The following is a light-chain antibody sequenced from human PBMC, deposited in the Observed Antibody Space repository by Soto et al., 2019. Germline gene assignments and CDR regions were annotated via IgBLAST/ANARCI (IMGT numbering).Light chain of an antibody. V-gene: IGLV2-11*01. CDR2: DDS. Sequence: QSALTQPPSASGSLGQSVTISCTGTRSDIGGYNYVSWYQQHPGKAPKLIMYDDSKRPSGVPDRFSGSKSGKTASLTISGLQAEDEAEYYCCSYAGSYTYVFGTETKVTVL. CDR3: CSYAGSYTYV. J-gene: IGLJ1*01. CDR1: RSDIGGYNY.